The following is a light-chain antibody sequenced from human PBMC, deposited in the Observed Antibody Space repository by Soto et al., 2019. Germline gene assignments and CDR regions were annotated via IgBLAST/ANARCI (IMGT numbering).Light chain of an antibody. J-gene: IGKJ5*01. CDR3: QQSFSPHIA. CDR1: QSVSSS. CDR2: GAY. V-gene: IGKV3-15*01. Sequence: IVVTQSPATLSVSPGEKVTLSCRVSQSVSSSLAWYQQKPGQAPRLLISGAYTRATCIPARFSGSGSGTEFTLTISGLQSEDFATYYCQQSFSPHIAFGQGTRL.